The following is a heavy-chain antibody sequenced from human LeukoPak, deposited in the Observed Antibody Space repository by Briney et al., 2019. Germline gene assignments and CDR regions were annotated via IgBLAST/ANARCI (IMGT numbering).Heavy chain of an antibody. V-gene: IGHV3-23*01. CDR3: AKCMNPAPCGYFDY. D-gene: IGHD2-2*01. Sequence: GGSLRLSCAASGFTFSRYAMIWLRQAPGKGLEWVSSISCSCGSTPYTAAVKGRFTISRENSKHTLYLQMNSLRAEDTAVYYCAKCMNPAPCGYFDYWGQGTLVTVSS. CDR1: GFTFSRYA. CDR2: ISCSCGST. J-gene: IGHJ4*02.